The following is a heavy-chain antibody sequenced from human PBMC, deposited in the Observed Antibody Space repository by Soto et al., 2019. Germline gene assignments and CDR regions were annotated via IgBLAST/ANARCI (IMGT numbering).Heavy chain of an antibody. V-gene: IGHV4-59*01. CDR1: GGSISSYY. CDR3: ARAIPSLLWFGELFLPYYMDV. D-gene: IGHD3-10*01. CDR2: IYYSGST. J-gene: IGHJ6*03. Sequence: QVQLQESGPGLVKPSETLSLTCTVSGGSISSYYWSWIRQPPGKGLEWIGYIYYSGSTNYNPSLKSRVTISVDTSKNQFSLKLSSVTAADTAVYYCARAIPSLLWFGELFLPYYMDVWGKGTTVTVSS.